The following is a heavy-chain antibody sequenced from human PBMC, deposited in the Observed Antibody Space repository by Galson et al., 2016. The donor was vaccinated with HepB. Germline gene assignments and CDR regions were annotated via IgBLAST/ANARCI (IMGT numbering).Heavy chain of an antibody. Sequence: SLRLSCAVSGFTFSSYGMHWVRQAPGKGLEWVAVITDDGSSKYYVPSVKGRFSISRDNSKDMLYLQMDSLRPEDTAVYYCAKSRHATPIDFIFKRWGQGTLVTVSS. V-gene: IGHV3-30*18. CDR1: GFTFSSYG. J-gene: IGHJ4*02. CDR3: AKSRHATPIDFIFKR. D-gene: IGHD2-21*02. CDR2: ITDDGSSK.